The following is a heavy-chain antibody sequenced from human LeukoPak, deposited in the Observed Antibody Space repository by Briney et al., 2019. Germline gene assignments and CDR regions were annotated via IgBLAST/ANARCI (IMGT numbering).Heavy chain of an antibody. CDR3: ATGYSSSS. D-gene: IGHD6-13*01. Sequence: SVKVSCKASGGTFSSYTISWVRQAPGQGLEWMGGIIPIFGTANYAQKFQGRVTMTEDTSTDTAYMELSSLRSEDTAVYYCATGYSSSSWGQGTLVTVSS. CDR1: GGTFSSYT. J-gene: IGHJ4*02. V-gene: IGHV1-69*06. CDR2: IIPIFGTA.